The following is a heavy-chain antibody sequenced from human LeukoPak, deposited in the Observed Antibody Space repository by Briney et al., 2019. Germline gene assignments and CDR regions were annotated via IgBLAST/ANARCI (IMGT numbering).Heavy chain of an antibody. CDR3: ARGTIPYDSSGYPDY. Sequence: SVKVSCKASGGTFSSYAISWVRQAPGQGLEWMGGIIPIFGTANHAQKFQGRVTITADESTSTAYMELSSLRSEDTAVYYCARGTIPYDSSGYPDYWGQGTLVTVSS. J-gene: IGHJ4*02. V-gene: IGHV1-69*13. CDR1: GGTFSSYA. D-gene: IGHD3-22*01. CDR2: IIPIFGTA.